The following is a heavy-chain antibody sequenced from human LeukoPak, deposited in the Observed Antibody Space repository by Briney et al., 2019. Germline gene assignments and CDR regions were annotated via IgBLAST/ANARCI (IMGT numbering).Heavy chain of an antibody. D-gene: IGHD3-9*01. J-gene: IGHJ1*01. V-gene: IGHV4-31*11. CDR3: ARDRLDILTGYTEYFQH. CDR2: IYYSGST. CDR1: GGSFSGYY. Sequence: PSETLSLTCAVYGGSFSGYYWSWIRQHPGKGLEWIGYIYYSGSTYYNPSLKSRVTISVDTSKNQFSLKLSSVTAADTAVYYCARDRLDILTGYTEYFQHWGQGTLVTVSS.